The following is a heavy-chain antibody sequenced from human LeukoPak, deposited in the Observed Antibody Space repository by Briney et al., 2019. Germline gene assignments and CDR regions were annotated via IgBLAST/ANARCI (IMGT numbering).Heavy chain of an antibody. Sequence: ASVKVSCKASGYTFTSYGISWVRQAPGQGLEWMGWISAYNGNTNYAQKLQGRVTMTTDTSTSTAYMELRSLRSDDTAVYYCARDFPTDYRSGGSCSLYYYYYGMDVWGQGTTVTVSS. J-gene: IGHJ6*02. V-gene: IGHV1-18*01. CDR3: ARDFPTDYRSGGSCSLYYYYYGMDV. CDR1: GYTFTSYG. D-gene: IGHD2-15*01. CDR2: ISAYNGNT.